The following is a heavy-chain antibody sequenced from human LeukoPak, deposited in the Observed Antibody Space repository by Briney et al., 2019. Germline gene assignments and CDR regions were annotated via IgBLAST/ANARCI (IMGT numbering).Heavy chain of an antibody. D-gene: IGHD3-10*01. V-gene: IGHV1-69*04. CDR1: GYTFSDYA. CDR2: IIPILGIA. CDR3: ARVITMVRGVISYGMDV. J-gene: IGHJ6*02. Sequence: SVKVSCKASGYTFSDYAISWVRQAPGQGLEWMGRIIPILGIANYAQKFQGRVTITADKSTSTAYMELSSLRSEDTAVYYCARVITMVRGVISYGMDVWGQGTTVTVSS.